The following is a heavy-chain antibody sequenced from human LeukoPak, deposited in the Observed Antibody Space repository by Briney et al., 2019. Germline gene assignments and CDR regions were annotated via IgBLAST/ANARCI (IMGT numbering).Heavy chain of an antibody. Sequence: GGSLRLSCAASGFTFSSYSMNWVRQAPGKGLEWVSSISSSSSYIYYADSVKGRFTISRDNAKNSLYLQMNSLRAEDTAVYYCARSPVVSDPNWFDPWGQGTLVTVSS. D-gene: IGHD3-22*01. J-gene: IGHJ5*02. V-gene: IGHV3-21*01. CDR2: ISSSSSYI. CDR1: GFTFSSYS. CDR3: ARSPVVSDPNWFDP.